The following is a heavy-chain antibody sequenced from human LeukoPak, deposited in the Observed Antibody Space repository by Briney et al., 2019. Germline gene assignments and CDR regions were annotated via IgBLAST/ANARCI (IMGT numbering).Heavy chain of an antibody. D-gene: IGHD4-17*01. CDR1: GFTFSSYG. V-gene: IGHV3-30*18. CDR2: ISYDGSNK. Sequence: PGGSLRLSCAASGFTFSSYGMHWVRQAPGKGLECVAVISYDGSNKYYADSVKGRFTISRDNSKNTLYLQMNSLRAEDTAVYYCAKDLERGNYGDYGVPYYYGMDVWGQGTTVTVSS. J-gene: IGHJ6*02. CDR3: AKDLERGNYGDYGVPYYYGMDV.